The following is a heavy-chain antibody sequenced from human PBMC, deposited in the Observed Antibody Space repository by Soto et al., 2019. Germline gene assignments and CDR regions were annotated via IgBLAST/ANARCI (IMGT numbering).Heavy chain of an antibody. V-gene: IGHV3-53*04. Sequence: GGSLRLSCAASGFTVSSNYMSWVRQAPGKGLEWVSVIYSGGSTYYADSVKGRFTISRHNSKNTLYLQMNSLRAEDTAVYYCARLRPADSSSPRRRYGYYYMDVWGKGTTVTVSS. J-gene: IGHJ6*03. CDR3: ARLRPADSSSPRRRYGYYYMDV. D-gene: IGHD6-6*01. CDR1: GFTVSSNY. CDR2: IYSGGST.